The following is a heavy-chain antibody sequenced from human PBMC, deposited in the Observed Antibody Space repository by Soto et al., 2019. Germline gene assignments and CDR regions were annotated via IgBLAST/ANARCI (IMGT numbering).Heavy chain of an antibody. CDR3: AKLFPSNRNSSCFDY. CDR2: ISYDGSNK. Sequence: GGSLRLSCAASGFTFSSYGMHWVRQAPGKGLEWVAVISYDGSNKYYADSVKGRFTISRDNSKNTLYLQMNSLRAEDTAVYYCAKLFPSNRNSSCFDYWGQGTLVTVSS. D-gene: IGHD6-6*01. J-gene: IGHJ4*02. CDR1: GFTFSSYG. V-gene: IGHV3-30*18.